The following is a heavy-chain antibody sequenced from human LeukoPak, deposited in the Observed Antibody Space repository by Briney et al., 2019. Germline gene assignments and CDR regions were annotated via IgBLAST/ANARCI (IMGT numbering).Heavy chain of an antibody. V-gene: IGHV3-21*01. Sequence: PGGSLRLSCAASGFTFSSYWMNWVRQAPGKGLEWVSSISSSSSYIYYADSVKGRFTISRDNAKNSLYLQMNSLRAEDTAVYYCARAGIAAAGDDLDYWGQGTLVTVSS. CDR2: ISSSSSYI. CDR3: ARAGIAAAGDDLDY. CDR1: GFTFSSYW. J-gene: IGHJ4*02. D-gene: IGHD6-13*01.